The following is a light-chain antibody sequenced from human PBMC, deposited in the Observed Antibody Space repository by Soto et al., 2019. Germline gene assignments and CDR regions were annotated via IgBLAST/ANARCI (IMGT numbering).Light chain of an antibody. Sequence: SYELIQAPSVSVSPGQTVNIACSGDKLGDKYSFWYQQRPGQSPVLLIFQDVKRPSGIPERFFGSKSGNTATLTITGTQDLDEAEYYCQAWDSTAVEFGGGTQLTVL. J-gene: IGLJ2*01. V-gene: IGLV3-1*01. CDR2: QDV. CDR1: KLGDKY. CDR3: QAWDSTAVE.